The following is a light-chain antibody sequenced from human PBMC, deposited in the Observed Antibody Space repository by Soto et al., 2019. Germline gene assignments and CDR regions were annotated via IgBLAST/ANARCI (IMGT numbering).Light chain of an antibody. CDR2: AAS. J-gene: IGKJ1*01. Sequence: AIQMTQSPSSLSASVGDRVTITCRTSQDIRNALGWFQQKPGKAPKLLIYAASTLKSGVPSRFSGSASGADFTLTISGLQPEDFATYYCLQDYNYIWTFGQGTRVEI. V-gene: IGKV1-6*01. CDR1: QDIRNA. CDR3: LQDYNYIWT.